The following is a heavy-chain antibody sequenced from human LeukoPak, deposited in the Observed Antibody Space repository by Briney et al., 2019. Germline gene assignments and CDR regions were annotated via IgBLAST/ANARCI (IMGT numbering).Heavy chain of an antibody. CDR1: GGSISTYY. Sequence: SETLSLTCTVSGGSISTYYWSWIRQPPGKGLEWIGSIYYSGSTYYNPSLKSRVTISVDTSKNQFSLKLSSVTAADTAVYYCARHGDSSGLDYWGQGTLVTVSS. CDR3: ARHGDSSGLDY. CDR2: IYYSGST. D-gene: IGHD3-22*01. V-gene: IGHV4-39*01. J-gene: IGHJ4*02.